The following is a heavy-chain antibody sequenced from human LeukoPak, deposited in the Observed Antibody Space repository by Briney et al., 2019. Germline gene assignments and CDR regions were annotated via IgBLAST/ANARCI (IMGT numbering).Heavy chain of an antibody. CDR2: INTNTGNP. Sequence: ASVKVSCKASGYTFTSYYMHWVRQAPGQGLEWMGWINTNTGNPTYAQGFTGRFVFSLDTSVSTAYLQISSLKAEDTAVYYCARSRITMVRGVNPWFDPWGQGTLVTVSS. CDR1: GYTFTSYY. D-gene: IGHD3-10*01. V-gene: IGHV7-4-1*02. J-gene: IGHJ5*02. CDR3: ARSRITMVRGVNPWFDP.